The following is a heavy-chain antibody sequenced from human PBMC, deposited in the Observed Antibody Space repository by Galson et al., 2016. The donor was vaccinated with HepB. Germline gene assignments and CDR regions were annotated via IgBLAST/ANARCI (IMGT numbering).Heavy chain of an antibody. CDR2: INQSGST. Sequence: SETLSLTCAVSGGSFSFSYWSWIRQPPGEGLEWIGEINQSGSTNYNPSLKSRVTMSVDKSNNQFSLKLTSVTAADTAGYYCAREGLLGTTSCCKGFDYWGQGALVTVSS. CDR3: AREGLLGTTSCCKGFDY. D-gene: IGHD2-2*01. CDR1: GGSFSFSY. V-gene: IGHV4-34*01. J-gene: IGHJ4*02.